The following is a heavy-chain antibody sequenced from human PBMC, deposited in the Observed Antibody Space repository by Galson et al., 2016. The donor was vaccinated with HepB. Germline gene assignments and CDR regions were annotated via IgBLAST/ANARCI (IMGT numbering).Heavy chain of an antibody. D-gene: IGHD1/OR15-1a*01. Sequence: SVKVSCKASGGTFSSSWVRQAPGQGLEWMGGITPIFGTPIYAPKFQGRATIISDRSTGTASMELRSLKVDDTAVYYCAREAGLEGTAPLYYFDYWGQGTLVTVSS. CDR3: AREAGLEGTAPLYYFDY. CDR1: GGTFSS. V-gene: IGHV1-69*06. CDR2: ITPIFGTP. J-gene: IGHJ4*02.